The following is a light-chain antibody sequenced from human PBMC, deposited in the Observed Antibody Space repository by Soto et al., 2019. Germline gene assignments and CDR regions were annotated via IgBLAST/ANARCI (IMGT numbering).Light chain of an antibody. Sequence: EIVLTQSQGTLSLSPLKRATLXGRASQSVSNFLAWYQQKPGQAPRLLIYDTSNRATGIPARFSGSGSGTDFTLTINNLDPEDFAVYYCQQRSNWPITFGQGTRLEIK. CDR2: DTS. V-gene: IGKV3-11*01. CDR3: QQRSNWPIT. CDR1: QSVSNF. J-gene: IGKJ5*01.